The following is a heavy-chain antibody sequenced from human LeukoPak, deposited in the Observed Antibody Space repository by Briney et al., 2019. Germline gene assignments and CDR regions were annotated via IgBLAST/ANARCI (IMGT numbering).Heavy chain of an antibody. CDR1: GGSFSGYY. CDR3: ARGLRMDIVATIRSLPDRYGMDV. V-gene: IGHV4-34*01. CDR2: INHSGST. Sequence: SETLSLTCAVYGGSFSGYYWSWIRQPPGKGLEWIGEINHSGSTNYNPPLKSRVTISVDTSKNQFSLKLSSVTAADTAVYYCARGLRMDIVATIRSLPDRYGMDVWGQGTTVTVSS. J-gene: IGHJ6*02. D-gene: IGHD5-12*01.